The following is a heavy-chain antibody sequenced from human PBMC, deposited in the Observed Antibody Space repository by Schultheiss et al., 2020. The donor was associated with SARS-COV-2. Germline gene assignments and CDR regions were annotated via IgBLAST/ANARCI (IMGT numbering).Heavy chain of an antibody. CDR3: ARDGGVVPGAISWADD. J-gene: IGHJ4*02. D-gene: IGHD2-2*02. V-gene: IGHV3-30*04. CDR2: ISSDGNKK. Sequence: GGSLRLSCAVSGFTFNNYAMHWVRQAPGRGLEWVAVISSDGNKKYFADSVKGRITISRDNFRSTVYLQMNSLRADDTAVYFCARDGGVVPGAISWADDWGQGTLVTVSS. CDR1: GFTFNNYA.